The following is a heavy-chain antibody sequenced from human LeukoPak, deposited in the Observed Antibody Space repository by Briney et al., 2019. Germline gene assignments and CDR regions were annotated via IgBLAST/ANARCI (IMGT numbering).Heavy chain of an antibody. D-gene: IGHD2-15*01. V-gene: IGHV4-59*12. CDR1: GGSISSYY. CDR3: AREGCSGGSCKIDY. J-gene: IGHJ4*02. CDR2: IYYSGST. Sequence: PSETLSLTCTVSGGSISSYYWSWIRQPPGKGLEWIGYIYYSGSTNYNPSLKSRVTISVDTSKDQFSLKLSSVTAADTAVYYCAREGCSGGSCKIDYWGQGTLVTVSS.